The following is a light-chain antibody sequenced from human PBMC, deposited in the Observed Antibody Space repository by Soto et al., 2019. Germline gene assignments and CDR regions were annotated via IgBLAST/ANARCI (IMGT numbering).Light chain of an antibody. J-gene: IGLJ1*01. CDR3: SSYTSSSTDV. V-gene: IGLV2-14*01. CDR2: EVS. Sequence: QSALTQPASVSGSPGQSITISRTGTSSDVGGYNYVSWYQQHPGKAPKLMIYEVSRRPSGVSIRFSGSKSGNTASLTISGLQAEDEADYCSSYTSSSTDVFGTGTKVTVL. CDR1: SSDVGGYNY.